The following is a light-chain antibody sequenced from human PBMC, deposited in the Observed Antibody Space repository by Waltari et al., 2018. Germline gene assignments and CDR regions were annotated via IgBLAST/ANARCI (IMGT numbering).Light chain of an antibody. CDR3: LQYNSHPLT. CDR1: QGINTY. Sequence: DIQMTQSPSSLSASAGDTVTITCRASQGINTYLNWYQQKPGKAPKRLIYASSSLESGVPSRVSGSGSGTDFTLTISSLQPEDFATYYCLQYNSHPLTFGGGTKVEIK. CDR2: ASS. V-gene: IGKV1-17*01. J-gene: IGKJ4*01.